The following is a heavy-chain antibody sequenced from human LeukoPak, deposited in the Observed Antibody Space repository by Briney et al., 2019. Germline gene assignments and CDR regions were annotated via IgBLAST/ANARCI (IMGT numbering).Heavy chain of an antibody. CDR3: AREYYYDSSGYDY. D-gene: IGHD3-22*01. CDR2: IYHSGRT. Sequence: SETLCLTCTASGYSISSGYYWGWIRQPPGKRLGWIGSIYHSGRTFYNPSLKSRVTISIDTSKNQFSLKLSSVTAADTAVYYCAREYYYDSSGYDYWGQGTLVPVSS. CDR1: GYSISSGYY. V-gene: IGHV4-38-2*02. J-gene: IGHJ4*02.